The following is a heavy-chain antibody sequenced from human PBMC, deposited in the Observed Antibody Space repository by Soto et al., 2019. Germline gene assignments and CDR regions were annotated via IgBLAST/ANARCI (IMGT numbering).Heavy chain of an antibody. CDR3: DLKMAGTSFFVY. J-gene: IGHJ4*02. D-gene: IGHD2-2*01. CDR2: ISGSGTKK. V-gene: IGHV3-23*01. CDR1: GFPFTNYA. Sequence: SLKLSCVASGFPFTNYAMSWVRQAPGKGLESVSLISGSGTKKYYADSVKGRFTISRDSSKNTLYQHIESLRTNDTTVNKYDLKMAGTSFFVYWGQGALVTVSS.